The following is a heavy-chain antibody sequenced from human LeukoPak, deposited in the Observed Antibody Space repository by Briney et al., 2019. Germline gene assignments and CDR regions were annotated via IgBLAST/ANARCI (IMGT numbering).Heavy chain of an antibody. J-gene: IGHJ4*02. D-gene: IGHD3-3*01. CDR2: ISAYNGNT. CDR1: GYTFTSYG. CDR3: ARDRRAGFLEWLPCC. V-gene: IGHV1-18*01. Sequence: ASVKVSCKASGYTFTSYGISWVRQARGQGLEWMGWISAYNGNTNYAQKLQGRGTINTDTSKRTAYMEVRGLRSDDTAVYYCARDRRAGFLEWLPCCWGQGTLVTVSS.